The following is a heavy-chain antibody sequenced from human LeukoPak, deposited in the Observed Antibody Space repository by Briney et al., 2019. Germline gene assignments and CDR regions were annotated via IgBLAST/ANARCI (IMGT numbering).Heavy chain of an antibody. CDR1: GGAVSSYY. Sequence: SETLSPTCTVSGGAVSSYYWSWIRQPPGKGLEWIGYIYYSGSSNYNPSLKSRVSMSLDTSKNQFSLKLNSVTAADTAVYYCARDGVAGGFDYWGQGTLVTVSS. J-gene: IGHJ4*02. V-gene: IGHV4-59*02. CDR2: IYYSGSS. D-gene: IGHD6-19*01. CDR3: ARDGVAGGFDY.